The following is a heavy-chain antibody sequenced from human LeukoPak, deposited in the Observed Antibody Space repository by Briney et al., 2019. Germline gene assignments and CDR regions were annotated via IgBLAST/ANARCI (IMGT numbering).Heavy chain of an antibody. D-gene: IGHD2-21*01. CDR3: AKAPVTTCSGAYCYPFDY. Sequence: GGSLRLSCAASGFTFSSYSMNWVRQAPGKGLEWVSAISVSGNTYHADSVKGRCTISRDSSKNTLYPQMNRLRAEDAAVYYCAKAPVTTCSGAYCYPFDYWGQGTLVTVSS. J-gene: IGHJ4*02. CDR2: ISVSGNT. V-gene: IGHV3-23*01. CDR1: GFTFSSYS.